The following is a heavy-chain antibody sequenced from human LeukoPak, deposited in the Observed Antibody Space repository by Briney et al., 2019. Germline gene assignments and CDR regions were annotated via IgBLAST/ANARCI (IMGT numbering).Heavy chain of an antibody. Sequence: PGGSLRLSCAASGFTFSSYSMSWVRQAPGKGLEWVSAISGSGGSTYYADSVKGRFTISRDNSKNTLYLQMNSLRAEDTAVYYCAKGDVALTGGPSDYWGQGTLVTVSS. J-gene: IGHJ4*02. CDR2: ISGSGGST. D-gene: IGHD1-14*01. CDR3: AKGDVALTGGPSDY. CDR1: GFTFSSYS. V-gene: IGHV3-23*01.